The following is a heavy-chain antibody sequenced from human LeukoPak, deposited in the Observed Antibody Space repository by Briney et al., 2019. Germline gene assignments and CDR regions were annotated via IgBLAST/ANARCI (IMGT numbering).Heavy chain of an antibody. CDR2: MSPNSGNT. J-gene: IGHJ4*02. CDR1: GYTFTTYD. Sequence: ASVKVSCKASGYTFTTYDINWVRQATGQGLEWMGWMSPNSGNTGYAQKFQGRVTITRNTSISTAYMELSSLRSEDTAVYYCARGGYSYGPFDYWGQGTLVTVSS. CDR3: ARGGYSYGPFDY. V-gene: IGHV1-8*03. D-gene: IGHD5-18*01.